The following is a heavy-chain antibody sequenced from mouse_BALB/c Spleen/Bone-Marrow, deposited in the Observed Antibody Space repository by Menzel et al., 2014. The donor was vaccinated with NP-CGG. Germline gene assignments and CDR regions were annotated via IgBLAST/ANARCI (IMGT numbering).Heavy chain of an antibody. V-gene: IGHV1-80*01. CDR3: ARRGYYYGSSYVDY. J-gene: IGHJ2*01. CDR1: GYAFSSHW. D-gene: IGHD1-1*01. CDR2: IYPGDGDT. Sequence: VQLQQSGAELVRPGSSVKISCKASGYAFSSHWMNWVKQRPGQGLEWIGQIYPGDGDTNYNGKFKGKATLTADKSSSTAYMQLSSLTSEDSAVYFCARRGYYYGSSYVDYWGRGTTLTVSS.